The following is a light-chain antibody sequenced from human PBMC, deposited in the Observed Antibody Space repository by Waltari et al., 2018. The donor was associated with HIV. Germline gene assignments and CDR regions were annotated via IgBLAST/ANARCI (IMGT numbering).Light chain of an antibody. Sequence: SYELTQPPSVSVSPGQTARITCSGDALPKKYAYWYQQKSGQAPVLVIYEDSKRPSGIPERFSGSSSGTMVTLTISGAQVEDEADYYCYSIDSSGNHRVFGGGTKLTVL. CDR3: YSIDSSGNHRV. J-gene: IGLJ2*01. CDR2: EDS. CDR1: ALPKKY. V-gene: IGLV3-10*01.